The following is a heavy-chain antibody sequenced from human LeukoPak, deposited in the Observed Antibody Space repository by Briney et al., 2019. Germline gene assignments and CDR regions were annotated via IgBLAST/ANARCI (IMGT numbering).Heavy chain of an antibody. Sequence: GGSLRLSCAASGFTFSSYAMSWVRQAPGKGLEWVSGISGSGGSTYYADSVKGRFTISRDNSKNTMYLQMNSLRAEDTAVFYCAKDPQLQWRAGTGDYWGRGTLVTVSS. CDR3: AKDPQLQWRAGTGDY. CDR2: ISGSGGST. D-gene: IGHD6-19*01. V-gene: IGHV3-23*01. J-gene: IGHJ4*02. CDR1: GFTFSSYA.